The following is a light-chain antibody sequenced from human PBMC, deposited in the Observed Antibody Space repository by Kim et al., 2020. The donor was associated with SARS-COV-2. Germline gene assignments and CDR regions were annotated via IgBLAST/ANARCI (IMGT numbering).Light chain of an antibody. V-gene: IGLV2-23*02. J-gene: IGLJ1*01. CDR2: EVS. CDR1: SSDVGSYNL. Sequence: GQTVTISCTGTSSDVGSYNLVSWYQQHPGKAPNLMIYEVSKRPSGVSNRFSGSKSGNTASLTISGLQAEDEADYYCCSYAGSSTYVFGTGTKVTVL. CDR3: CSYAGSSTYV.